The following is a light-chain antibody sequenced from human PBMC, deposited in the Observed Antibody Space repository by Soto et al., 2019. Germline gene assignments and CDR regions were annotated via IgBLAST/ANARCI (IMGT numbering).Light chain of an antibody. CDR3: NSYTNTAARV. CDR2: EVS. CDR1: SSDVGAHNF. V-gene: IGLV2-14*01. Sequence: QSVLTQPASVSGSPGQSITIYCTGTSSDVGAHNFVSWYQQHPGKAPKLMIYEVSNRPSGVSDRFSGSKSGNTASLTISGLQAEDEADYYCNSYTNTAARVFGTGTRSPS. J-gene: IGLJ1*01.